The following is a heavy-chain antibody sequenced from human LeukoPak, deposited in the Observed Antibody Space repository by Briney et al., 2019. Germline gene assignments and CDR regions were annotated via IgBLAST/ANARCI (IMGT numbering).Heavy chain of an antibody. V-gene: IGHV3-23*01. J-gene: IGHJ4*02. CDR1: GFTFRAYA. D-gene: IGHD2-2*03. CDR2: ISGSGGST. CDR3: ATGYCSSTSCYYALDS. Sequence: PGGSLRLSCAASGFTFRAYAMSWVRQAPGKGLEWVSAISGSGGSTYYADSVKGRFTISRDNSKSTLHLQMNSLRAEDTAVYHCATGYCSSTSCYYALDSWGQGTLVAVSS.